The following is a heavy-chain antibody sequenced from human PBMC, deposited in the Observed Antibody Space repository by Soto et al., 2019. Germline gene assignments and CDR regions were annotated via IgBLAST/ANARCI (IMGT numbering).Heavy chain of an antibody. CDR3: ARKLEGSVRLVEWFSYMRFDP. J-gene: IGHJ5*02. V-gene: IGHV4-34*01. Sequence: SDTLCLTCDVSGDYLTGYSWSWLRQPPGKGLEWIGEINFQGTTNYHPSLRTRVSTSVDTSKSQISLNMSSVTAADTALYFCARKLEGSVRLVEWFSYMRFDPWGPGTLVTVS. CDR1: GDYLTGYS. D-gene: IGHD3-3*01. CDR2: INFQGTT.